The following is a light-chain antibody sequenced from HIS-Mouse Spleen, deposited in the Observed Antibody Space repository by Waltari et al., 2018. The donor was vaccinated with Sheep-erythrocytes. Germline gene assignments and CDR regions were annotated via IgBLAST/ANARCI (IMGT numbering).Light chain of an antibody. CDR2: EGS. V-gene: IGLV2-23*01. CDR3: CSYAGSSTPWV. Sequence: QSALTQPASVSGSPGQSITISCTGTSRDSVRFNLFPWYQQHPGKAPKLMIYEGSKRPSGVSNRFSGSKSGNTASLTISGLQAEDEADYYCCSYAGSSTPWVFGGGTKLTVL. CDR1: SRDSVRFNL. J-gene: IGLJ3*02.